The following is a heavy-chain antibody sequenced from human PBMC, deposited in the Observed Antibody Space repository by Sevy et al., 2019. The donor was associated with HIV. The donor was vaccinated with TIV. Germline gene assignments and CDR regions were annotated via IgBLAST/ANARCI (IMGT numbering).Heavy chain of an antibody. CDR3: PTAPGYYDSAPFDY. D-gene: IGHD3-22*01. J-gene: IGHJ4*02. CDR1: GFTFNNAW. CDR2: IKSKIDGETT. V-gene: IGHV3-15*01. Sequence: RGYLRLSCAVSGFTFNNAWMNWVRQAPGTGLQRVGLIKSKIDGETTDYAAPVKGRFTISRDDSKNTLFLQMNSLKIEDTAVYYCPTAPGYYDSAPFDYWGPGTLVTVSS.